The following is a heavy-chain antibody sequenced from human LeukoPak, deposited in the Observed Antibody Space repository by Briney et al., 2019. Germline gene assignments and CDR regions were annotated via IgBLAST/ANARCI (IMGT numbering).Heavy chain of an antibody. CDR1: GGSISSYY. CDR3: ARGELRYFDWLPLRDY. D-gene: IGHD3-9*01. Sequence: PSETLSLTCTVSGGSISSYYWSWIRQPPGKGLEWMGYIYYSGSTNYNPSLKSRVTISVDTSKNQFSLKLSSVTAADTAVYYCARGELRYFDWLPLRDYWGQGTLVTVSS. J-gene: IGHJ4*02. CDR2: IYYSGST. V-gene: IGHV4-59*01.